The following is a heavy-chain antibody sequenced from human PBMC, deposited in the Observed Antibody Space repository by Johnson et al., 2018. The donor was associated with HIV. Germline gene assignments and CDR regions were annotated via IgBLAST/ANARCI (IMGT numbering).Heavy chain of an antibody. V-gene: IGHV3-20*04. Sequence: VQLVESGGGLVQPGGSLRLSCAASGFTFSTNSMSWVRQAPGKGLEWVSGINWNGGSTGYADSVKGRFTISRDSAKNSLYLQMNSLRAEDTALYYCARGVCSGCYANAFDVGGQGTMATVSS. J-gene: IGHJ3*01. CDR1: GFTFSTNS. D-gene: IGHD3-22*01. CDR2: INWNGGST. CDR3: ARGVCSGCYANAFDV.